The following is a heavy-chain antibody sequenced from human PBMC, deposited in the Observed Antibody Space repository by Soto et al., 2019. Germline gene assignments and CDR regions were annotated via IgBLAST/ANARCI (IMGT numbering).Heavy chain of an antibody. V-gene: IGHV4-59*01. J-gene: IGHJ5*01. CDR3: ARGEDPVAMPFGS. CDR1: GGAISSYY. D-gene: IGHD2-2*01. CDR2: IYYSGST. Sequence: PSETLSLTWTVSGGAISSYYCSWIRQPPGKGLEWIGYIYYSGSTNYNPSLKSRVTISVDTSKNQFSLKLSSVTAADTAVYYCARGEDPVAMPFGSWGQRTLVTVSS.